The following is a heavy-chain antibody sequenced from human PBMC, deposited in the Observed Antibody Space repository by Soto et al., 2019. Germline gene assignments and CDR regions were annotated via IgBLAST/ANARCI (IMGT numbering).Heavy chain of an antibody. CDR2: TSYDGNSS. V-gene: IGHV3-30*03. Sequence: QVQLVESGGGVVQPGRSLRLSCAASGFPFSNYGMHWVRLAPGKGLEWVAVTSYDGNSSYYAVSVKGRFTISRDNSKTTLYLQLNSLRAEDTALDYCARERGPDGYSYYYAMDVCGQGTTVTVSS. J-gene: IGHJ6*02. CDR3: ARERGPDGYSYYYAMDV. D-gene: IGHD6-25*01. CDR1: GFPFSNYG.